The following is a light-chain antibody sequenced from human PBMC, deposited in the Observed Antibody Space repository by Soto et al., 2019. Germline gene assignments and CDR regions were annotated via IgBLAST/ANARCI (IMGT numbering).Light chain of an antibody. Sequence: QSALTQPPSVSGSPGQSVTISCSGTIDDVTAYYRVSWYQQTPGTAPKLMIYDVSNRPSGVPDRFSGSRSGNTASLTISGLQAEDEGDYYCSVFTRTSTYVCGTGTKVTVL. CDR1: IDDVTAYYR. V-gene: IGLV2-18*01. CDR2: DVS. CDR3: SVFTRTSTYV. J-gene: IGLJ1*01.